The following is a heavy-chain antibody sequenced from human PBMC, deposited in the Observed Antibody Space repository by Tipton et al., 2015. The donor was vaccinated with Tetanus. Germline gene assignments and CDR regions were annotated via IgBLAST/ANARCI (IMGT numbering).Heavy chain of an antibody. CDR3: TTSGPGAFGGAS. V-gene: IGHV3-15*01. J-gene: IGHJ5*02. CDR2: IKSKTDGGTI. D-gene: IGHD3-16*01. CDR1: GFTFSNAW. Sequence: SLRLSCAASGFTSGFTFSNAWMSWVRQAPGKGLEWDGRIKSKTDGGTIDYAAPVKGRFTLSRDDSKDTLYLQMSDLQTEDAAVYYCTTSGPGAFGGASWGQGTLVPVSS.